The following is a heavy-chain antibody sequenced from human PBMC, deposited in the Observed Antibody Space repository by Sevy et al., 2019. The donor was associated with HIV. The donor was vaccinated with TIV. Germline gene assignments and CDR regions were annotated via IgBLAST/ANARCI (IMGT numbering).Heavy chain of an antibody. CDR1: GFTFSKYS. CDR2: LSFGCGEI. CDR3: AREGCTKPHDY. D-gene: IGHD2-8*01. V-gene: IGHV3-23*01. J-gene: IGHJ4*02. Sequence: GGSLRLSCAASGFTFSKYSMSWVRQPPGKGLEWVSTLSFGCGEINYADSVKGRFTISRVNSKSSVYLQMNNLSPEETAVYYCAREGCTKPHDYWGQGTLVTVSS.